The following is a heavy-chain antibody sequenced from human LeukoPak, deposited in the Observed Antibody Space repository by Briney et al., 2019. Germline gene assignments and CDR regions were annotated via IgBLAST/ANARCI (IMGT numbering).Heavy chain of an antibody. CDR1: GGSVSSGSYY. CDR2: IYYSGST. Sequence: SETLSLTCTVSGGSVSSGSYYWSWIRQPPGKGLEWIGYIYYSGSTNYNPSLKSRVTISVDTSKNQFSLKLSSVTAADTAVYYCARGRPRGYSYGLDAFDIWGQGTMVTVSS. J-gene: IGHJ3*02. CDR3: ARGRPRGYSYGLDAFDI. D-gene: IGHD5-18*01. V-gene: IGHV4-61*01.